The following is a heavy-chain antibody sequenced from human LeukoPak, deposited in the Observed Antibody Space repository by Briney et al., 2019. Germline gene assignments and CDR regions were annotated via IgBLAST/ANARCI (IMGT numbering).Heavy chain of an antibody. CDR2: IYYSGST. CDR3: ARRAPYYDILTGYYSVFDY. Sequence: SETLSLTCAVSGRSISSYYWSWIRQPPGKGLEWIGYIYYSGSTNYNPSLKSRVTISVDTSKNQFSLKLSSVTAADTAVYYCARRAPYYDILTGYYSVFDYWGQGTLVTVSS. V-gene: IGHV4-59*08. CDR1: GRSISSYY. D-gene: IGHD3-9*01. J-gene: IGHJ4*02.